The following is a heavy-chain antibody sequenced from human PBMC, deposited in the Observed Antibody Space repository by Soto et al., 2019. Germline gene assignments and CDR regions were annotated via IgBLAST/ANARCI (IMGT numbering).Heavy chain of an antibody. CDR3: AASCVACGGFNYYGMDV. CDR1: GCSISSGGYY. V-gene: IGHV4-31*03. D-gene: IGHD2-21*01. Sequence: PSETLSLTCTFSGCSISSGGYYWYWIRRHPGKGLEWIGYIYYSGTTYYNPSLKSRVTISVDTSKNQFSLKLSSVTAADTAVYYCAASCVACGGFNYYGMDVWGQGTTVTVSS. CDR2: IYYSGTT. J-gene: IGHJ6*02.